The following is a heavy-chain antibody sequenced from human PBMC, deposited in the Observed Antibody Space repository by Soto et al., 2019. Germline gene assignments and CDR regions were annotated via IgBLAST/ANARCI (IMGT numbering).Heavy chain of an antibody. CDR1: GFTFTRYS. J-gene: IGHJ4*02. CDR2: ISSTTNYI. Sequence: GGSLTLSCAASGFTFTRYSMNWVRQAPGKGLEWVSSISSTTNYIYYGDSMKGRFTISRDNAKNSLYLEMNSLRAEDTAVYYCARESEDLTSNFDYWGQGTLVTVSS. CDR3: ARESEDLTSNFDY. V-gene: IGHV3-21*06.